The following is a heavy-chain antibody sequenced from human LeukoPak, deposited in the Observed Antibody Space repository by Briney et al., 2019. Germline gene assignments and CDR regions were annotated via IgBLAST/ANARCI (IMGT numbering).Heavy chain of an antibody. Sequence: ASVKVSCTASGDTFTGYYMHWVRQAPGQGLEWMGWINPNSGGINYAQTSQGRVTMTRDTSISTAYMALSRLRSDDTAVYYCARALSGSNYYMDVWGKGTTVTVSS. CDR1: GDTFTGYY. CDR3: ARALSGSNYYMDV. D-gene: IGHD3-22*01. V-gene: IGHV1-2*02. CDR2: INPNSGGI. J-gene: IGHJ6*03.